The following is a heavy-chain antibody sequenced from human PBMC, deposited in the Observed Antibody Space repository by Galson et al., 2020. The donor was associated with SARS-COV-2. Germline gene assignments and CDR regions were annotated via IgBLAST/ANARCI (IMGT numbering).Heavy chain of an antibody. Sequence: GESLKISCAASGFTFSSYAMSWVRQAPGKGLEWVSAISGSGGSTYYADSVKGRFTISRDNSKNTLYLQMNSLRAEDTAVYYCAKRYGGNSPFDYWGQGTLVTVSS. CDR2: ISGSGGST. CDR3: AKRYGGNSPFDY. J-gene: IGHJ4*02. CDR1: GFTFSSYA. D-gene: IGHD2-21*02. V-gene: IGHV3-23*01.